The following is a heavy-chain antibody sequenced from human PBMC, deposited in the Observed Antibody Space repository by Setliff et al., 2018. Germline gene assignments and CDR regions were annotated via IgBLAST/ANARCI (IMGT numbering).Heavy chain of an antibody. CDR3: ARQRRIWNDLDYFDY. CDR1: GGSITSGSYY. J-gene: IGHJ4*02. V-gene: IGHV4-61*02. D-gene: IGHD1-1*01. CDR2: LHTSGST. Sequence: PSETLSLTCAVSGGSITSGSYYWSWIRQPAGKGLEWVGRLHTSGSTNYNPSLKSRVTISIDTSKSQFSLRLSSVTAADTAVYYCARQRRIWNDLDYFDYWGQGTLVTVSS.